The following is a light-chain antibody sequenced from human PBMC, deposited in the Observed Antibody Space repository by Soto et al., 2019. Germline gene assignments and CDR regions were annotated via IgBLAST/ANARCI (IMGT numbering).Light chain of an antibody. J-gene: IGLJ1*01. Sequence: QSALAQPPSASGSPGQSVTISCTGTSSDVGGYNYVSWYQQHPGKAPKLMIYEVSERPSGVPDRFSGSKSSNTASLTVSGLQAEDEAYYYRSSYAGSNNFVFGTGTKVTVL. CDR2: EVS. CDR1: SSDVGGYNY. V-gene: IGLV2-8*01. CDR3: SSYAGSNNFV.